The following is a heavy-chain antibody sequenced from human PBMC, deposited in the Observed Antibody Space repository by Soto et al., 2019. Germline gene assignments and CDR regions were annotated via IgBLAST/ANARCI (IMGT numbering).Heavy chain of an antibody. V-gene: IGHV3-7*01. CDR1: GFACSSYW. CDR3: ARLQYYLAP. D-gene: IGHD3-10*01. CDR2: IKQDGSDG. Sequence: GSLRLSCAAYGFACSSYWMSWVRQAPGKGLEWVASIKQDGSDGNYVDSVKGRFTISRDNAKNSLYLQMNSLRSEDTAVYHCARLQYYLAPWGQGTLVTVSS. J-gene: IGHJ5*02.